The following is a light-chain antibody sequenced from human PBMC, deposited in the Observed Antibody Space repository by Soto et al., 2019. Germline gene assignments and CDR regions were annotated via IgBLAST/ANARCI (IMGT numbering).Light chain of an antibody. Sequence: DIVLTHSPGSLSVSPLDRATVXRRASQSVGSDLAWYQQKPGQAPRLLSYGASTRATGIPARFSGSGSGTDFTLTISSLEAEDFAVYFCQQRADWPPTFGQGTKVDNK. CDR3: QQRADWPPT. CDR2: GAS. J-gene: IGKJ1*01. CDR1: QSVGSD. V-gene: IGKV3-15*01.